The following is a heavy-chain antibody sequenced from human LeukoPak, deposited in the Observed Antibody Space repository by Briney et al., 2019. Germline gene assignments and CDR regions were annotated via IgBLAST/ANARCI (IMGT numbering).Heavy chain of an antibody. J-gene: IGHJ4*02. V-gene: IGHV1-69*13. CDR2: IIPIFGTA. Sequence: SVKVSCKASGGTFSSYAISWVRQAPGQGLEWMGGIIPIFGTANYAQKFQGRVTITADESTSTAYMELSSLRSEDTAVYHCASRLWSGYYYFDYWGQGTLVTVSS. CDR1: GGTFSSYA. CDR3: ASRLWSGYYYFDY. D-gene: IGHD3-3*01.